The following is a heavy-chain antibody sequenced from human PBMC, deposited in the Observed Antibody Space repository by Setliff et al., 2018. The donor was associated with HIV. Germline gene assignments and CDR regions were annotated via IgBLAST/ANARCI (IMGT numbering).Heavy chain of an antibody. CDR2: SYYSSRT. CDR3: GRLETGPATSAYGPFNS. J-gene: IGHJ4*02. Sequence: SETLSLTCTVSDASISTSNFLWGWIRQSPGKGLEWIGSSYYSSRTYYNPSLKNRVTISADTSKNHLSLKLTSLTAADTAVYYCGRLETGPATSAYGPFNSWGQVKMVTVSS. CDR1: DASISTSNFL. D-gene: IGHD4-17*01. V-gene: IGHV4-39*02.